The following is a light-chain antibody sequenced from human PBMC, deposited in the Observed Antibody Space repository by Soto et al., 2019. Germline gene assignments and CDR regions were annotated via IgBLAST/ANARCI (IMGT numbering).Light chain of an antibody. J-gene: IGKJ4*01. Sequence: EIVLTQSPATLSLSPGERATLSCRASQSVSSYLSWYQQKPGQAPRLLIYDASNRASGITARFSGSGSGTDFTLTISNLDPEYFAVYYCQQRSNWLTFGGGTKVEIK. CDR2: DAS. V-gene: IGKV3-11*01. CDR1: QSVSSY. CDR3: QQRSNWLT.